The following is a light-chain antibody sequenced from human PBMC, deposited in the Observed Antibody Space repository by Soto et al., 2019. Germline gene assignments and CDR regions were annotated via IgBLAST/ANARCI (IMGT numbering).Light chain of an antibody. CDR2: GAS. V-gene: IGKV3-20*01. CDR3: QQYGSSPYT. Sequence: EIVLTQSPGTLSLSPGERATLSCRASQSVSSSYLAWYQQKPGQAPWLLIYGASNRATGIPDRFSGSGSGTDFTLTISRLEPEDFAIYYCQQYGSSPYTFGQGTKLEIK. CDR1: QSVSSSY. J-gene: IGKJ2*01.